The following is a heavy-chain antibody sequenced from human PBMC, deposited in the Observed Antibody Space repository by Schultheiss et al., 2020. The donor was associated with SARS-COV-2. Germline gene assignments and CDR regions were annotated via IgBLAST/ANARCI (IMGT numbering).Heavy chain of an antibody. Sequence: LSLTCAASGFTFSSYGMHWVRQAPGKGLEWVAVISYDGSNKYYADSVKGRFTISRDNSKNTLYLQMNSLRAEDTAVYYCAKDLGMGSSWYDFDYWGQGTLVTVSS. J-gene: IGHJ4*02. D-gene: IGHD6-13*01. V-gene: IGHV3-30*18. CDR1: GFTFSSYG. CDR3: AKDLGMGSSWYDFDY. CDR2: ISYDGSNK.